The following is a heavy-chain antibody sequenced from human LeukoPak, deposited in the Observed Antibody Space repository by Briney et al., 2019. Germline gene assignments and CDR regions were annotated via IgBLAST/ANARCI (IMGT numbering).Heavy chain of an antibody. CDR3: ARGPQLIRDWFDP. CDR1: GGTFSSYG. CDR2: IIPVFGTP. V-gene: IGHV1-69*05. D-gene: IGHD3-22*01. Sequence: SVKVSCKASGGTFSSYGISWVRQAPGQGLEWMGRIIPVFGTPNYAQKFQGRVTISTDESTSTVYMQLNTLKSEDTAVYYCARGPQLIRDWFDPWGPGTLVTVSS. J-gene: IGHJ5*02.